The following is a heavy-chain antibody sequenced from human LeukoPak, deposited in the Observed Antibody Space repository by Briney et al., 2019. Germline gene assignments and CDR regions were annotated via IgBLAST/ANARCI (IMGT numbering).Heavy chain of an antibody. V-gene: IGHV4-59*08. J-gene: IGHJ4*02. Sequence: PSETLSLTCTVSGGSISSYYWSWIRQPPGKGLEWIGDIYYSGSTNYNPSLKSRVTISVDQSKNHVSLKLSSVTAADTAVYYCARLRYFDWLRGGYFDYWGQGTLVTVSS. D-gene: IGHD3-9*01. CDR1: GGSISSYY. CDR3: ARLRYFDWLRGGYFDY. CDR2: IYYSGST.